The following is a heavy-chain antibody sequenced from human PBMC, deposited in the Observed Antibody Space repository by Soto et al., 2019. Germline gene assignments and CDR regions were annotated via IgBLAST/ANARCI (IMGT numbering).Heavy chain of an antibody. J-gene: IGHJ5*02. CDR3: ARHVRAEQWLIIPSWFDP. D-gene: IGHD6-19*01. V-gene: IGHV4-39*01. Sequence: SETLSLPCTVSGGSISSSSYYWGWIRQPPGKGLEWIGSIYYSGSTYYNPSLKSRVTISVDTSKNQFSLKLSSVTAADTAVYYCARHVRAEQWLIIPSWFDPWGQGTLVTVSS. CDR2: IYYSGST. CDR1: GGSISSSSYY.